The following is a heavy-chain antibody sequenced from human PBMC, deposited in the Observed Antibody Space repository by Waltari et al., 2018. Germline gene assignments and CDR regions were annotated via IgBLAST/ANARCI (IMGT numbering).Heavy chain of an antibody. J-gene: IGHJ3*02. CDR1: GFTFSSYG. D-gene: IGHD3-9*01. CDR3: ARDSRYFDWQDPDAFDI. Sequence: QVQLVESGGGVVPPGRSLRLSCAASGFTFSSYGMPWVRQAPGKGLEWVAVIWYDGSNKYYADSVKGRFTISRDNSKNTLYLQMNSLRAEDTAVYYCARDSRYFDWQDPDAFDIWGQGTMVTVSS. CDR2: IWYDGSNK. V-gene: IGHV3-33*01.